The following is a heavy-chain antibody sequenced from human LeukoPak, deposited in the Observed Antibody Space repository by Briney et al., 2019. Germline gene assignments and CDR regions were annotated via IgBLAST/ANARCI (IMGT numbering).Heavy chain of an antibody. CDR1: GFTFTSSA. D-gene: IGHD2-2*01. CDR3: AADPYCSSTSCYEGFYYYYGMDV. J-gene: IGHJ6*02. Sequence: SVKVSCKASGFTFTSSAMQWVRQARGQRLEWIGWIVVGSGNTNYAQKFQERVTITRDMSTSTAYMELSRLRSEDTAVYYCAADPYCSSTSCYEGFYYYYGMDVWGQGTTVTVSS. CDR2: IVVGSGNT. V-gene: IGHV1-58*02.